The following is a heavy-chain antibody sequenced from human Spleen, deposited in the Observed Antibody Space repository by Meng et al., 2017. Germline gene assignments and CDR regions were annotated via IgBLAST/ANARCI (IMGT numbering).Heavy chain of an antibody. Sequence: SETLSLTCTVSRGSVSGASYYWTWIRQPPGKELGWIGYIYYSGGTKYNPSLKSRVTISVDTSKNQFSLALRSVTAADTAVYYCARGMRIAVAGFDSWGQGTLVTVSS. CDR2: IYYSGGT. V-gene: IGHV4-61*01. J-gene: IGHJ4*02. D-gene: IGHD6-19*01. CDR3: ARGMRIAVAGFDS. CDR1: RGSVSGASYY.